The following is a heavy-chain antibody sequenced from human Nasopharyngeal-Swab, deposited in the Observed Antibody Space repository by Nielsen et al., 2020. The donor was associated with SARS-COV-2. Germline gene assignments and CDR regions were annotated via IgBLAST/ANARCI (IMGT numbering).Heavy chain of an antibody. CDR3: ARLPVLRSSTDAFDI. CDR1: GGSISSGDYY. CDR2: IYYSGST. Sequence: SETLSLTCTVSGGSISSGDYYWSWIRQPPGKGLEWIGYIYYSGSTYYNPSLKSPVTISVDTSKNQFSLKLSSVTAADTAVYYCARLPVLRSSTDAFDIWGQGTMVTVSS. V-gene: IGHV4-30-4*08. J-gene: IGHJ3*02. D-gene: IGHD3-3*01.